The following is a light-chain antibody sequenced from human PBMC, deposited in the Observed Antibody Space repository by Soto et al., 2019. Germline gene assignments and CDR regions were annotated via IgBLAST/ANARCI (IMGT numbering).Light chain of an antibody. Sequence: DIQMTQSPSSLSASVGDRVTISCRASQSISNFLNWYQQKSGKAPKLLIHPTSILQSGVPSRFSVSGTGTDFTLTISSLLPVACVIYDCQHSYSTSSTFDGATKVEI. J-gene: IGKJ4*01. V-gene: IGKV1-39*01. CDR1: QSISNF. CDR2: PTS. CDR3: QHSYSTSST.